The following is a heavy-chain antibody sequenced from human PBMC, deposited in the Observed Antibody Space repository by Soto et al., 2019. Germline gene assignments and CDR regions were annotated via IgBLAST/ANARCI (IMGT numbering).Heavy chain of an antibody. CDR3: ARDKITGLFDY. CDR2: IYYSGST. V-gene: IGHV4-30-4*01. D-gene: IGHD2-8*02. J-gene: IGHJ4*02. CDR1: GGSISSGDYY. Sequence: SETLSLTCTVSGGSISSGDYYWSWIRQPPGRGLEWIGYIYYSGSTYYNPSLKSRVTISVDTSKNQFSLKLTSVTAADTAVYYCARDKITGLFDYWGQGTLVTVSS.